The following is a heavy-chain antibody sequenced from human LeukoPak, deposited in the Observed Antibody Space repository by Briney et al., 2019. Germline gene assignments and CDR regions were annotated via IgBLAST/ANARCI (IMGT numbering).Heavy chain of an antibody. D-gene: IGHD6-13*01. CDR2: IKHDGNEK. CDR3: ARGGQQLFH. CDR1: GFTFSSYW. V-gene: IGHV3-7*01. J-gene: IGHJ4*02. Sequence: PGGSLRLSCTASGFTFSSYWMTWVRQAPGKGLEWVANIKHDGNEKYYVDSVMGRLTISRDNAKNSLFLQMNNVRVEDMAVYYCARGGQQLFHWGQGTLVTVSS.